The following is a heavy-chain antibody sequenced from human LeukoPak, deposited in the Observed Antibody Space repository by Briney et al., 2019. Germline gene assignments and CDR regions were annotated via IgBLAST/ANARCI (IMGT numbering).Heavy chain of an antibody. CDR1: GFTFASYG. V-gene: IGHV3-23*01. CDR3: AIMHGYYDGTGYWVQ. D-gene: IGHD3-22*01. Sequence: GGSLRLSCAASGFTFASYGMSWVRQAPGKGLEWVSFITTNGGSTSYADSVEGRFTISRDNPRNTLYMQMNGLRDEDTAVYYCAIMHGYYDGTGYWVQWGQGTLVTVSS. CDR2: ITTNGGST. J-gene: IGHJ1*01.